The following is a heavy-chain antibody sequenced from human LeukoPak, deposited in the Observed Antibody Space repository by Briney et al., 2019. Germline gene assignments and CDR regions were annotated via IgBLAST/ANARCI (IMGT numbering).Heavy chain of an antibody. J-gene: IGHJ3*02. Sequence: PPETLSLTCTVSGGSISSGGYYWSWIRQPPGKGLEWIGYIYHSGSTYYNPSLKSRVTISVDRSKNQFSLKLSSVTAADTAVYYCARETADHAFDIWGQGTMVTVSS. V-gene: IGHV4-30-2*01. D-gene: IGHD2-2*01. CDR1: GGSISSGGYY. CDR2: IYHSGST. CDR3: ARETADHAFDI.